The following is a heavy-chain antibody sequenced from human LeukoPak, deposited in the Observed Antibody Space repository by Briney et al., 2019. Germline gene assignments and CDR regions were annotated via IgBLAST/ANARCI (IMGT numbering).Heavy chain of an antibody. CDR2: ISSSGSTI. V-gene: IGHV3-11*01. CDR3: AQIAVVKNAFDI. J-gene: IGHJ3*02. D-gene: IGHD4-23*01. CDR1: GFTFSDYH. Sequence: GGSLSLSCAASGFTFSDYHMSWIRQAPGKGLEWVSYISSSGSTIYYADSVKGRFTISRDNAKNSLYLQMNSLRAEDTAVYYCAQIAVVKNAFDIWGQGTMVTVSS.